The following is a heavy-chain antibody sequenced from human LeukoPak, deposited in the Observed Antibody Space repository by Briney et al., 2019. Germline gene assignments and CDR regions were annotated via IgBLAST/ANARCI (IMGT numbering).Heavy chain of an antibody. J-gene: IGHJ1*01. Sequence: GGSLRLSCAASGFIVSSNYMSWVRQAPGKGLEWVSVISGGGITYYTDSVKGRFTISRDNSKNTLYLQMNSLRAEDTAVYYCAKGGCSGGSYYSELQHWGQGTLVTVSS. V-gene: IGHV3-53*01. CDR3: AKGGCSGGSYYSELQH. CDR2: ISGGGIT. D-gene: IGHD2-15*01. CDR1: GFIVSSNY.